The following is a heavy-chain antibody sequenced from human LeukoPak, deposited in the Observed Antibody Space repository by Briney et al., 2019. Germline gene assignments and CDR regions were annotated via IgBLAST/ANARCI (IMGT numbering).Heavy chain of an antibody. CDR2: INHSGST. J-gene: IGHJ2*01. V-gene: IGHV4-34*01. Sequence: SETLSLTCVVYGGSFSGYYWSWIRQPPGKGLEWIGEINHSGSTNYNPSLKSRVTISVDTSKNQFSLKLSSVTAADTAVYYCARDSPTGYFDLWGRGTLVTVSS. CDR1: GGSFSGYY. D-gene: IGHD6-13*01. CDR3: ARDSPTGYFDL.